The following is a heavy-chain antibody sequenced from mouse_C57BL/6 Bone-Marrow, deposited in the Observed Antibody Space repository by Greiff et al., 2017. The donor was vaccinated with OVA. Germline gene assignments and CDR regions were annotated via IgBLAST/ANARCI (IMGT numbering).Heavy chain of an antibody. Sequence: QVQLQQPGAELVRPGTSVKLSCKASGYTFTSYWMHWVKQRPGQGLEWIGVIDPSDSYTNYNQKFKGKATLTVDTSSSTTYMQLSSLTSEDSAVYYCARMLWYAMDYWGQGTSVTVSS. CDR1: GYTFTSYW. D-gene: IGHD1-1*02. V-gene: IGHV1-59*01. J-gene: IGHJ4*01. CDR2: IDPSDSYT. CDR3: ARMLWYAMDY.